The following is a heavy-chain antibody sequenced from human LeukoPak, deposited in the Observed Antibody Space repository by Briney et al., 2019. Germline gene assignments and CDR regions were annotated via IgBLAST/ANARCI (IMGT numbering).Heavy chain of an antibody. J-gene: IGHJ4*02. CDR1: GNSFNTYW. D-gene: IGHD3-3*01. CDR3: ARLSGVIIISPFDY. V-gene: IGHV5-51*01. CDR2: IYPGDSDT. Sequence: GESLKISCKGSGNSFNTYWIGWVRQMPGKGLEWMGIIYPGDSDTRYSPSFRGHVTISADKSTSTAYLQWSSLKASDTAMYYCARLSGVIIISPFDYWGQGTLVTVSS.